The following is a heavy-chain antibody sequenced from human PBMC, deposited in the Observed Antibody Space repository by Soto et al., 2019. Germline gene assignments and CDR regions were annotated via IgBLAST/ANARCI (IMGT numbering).Heavy chain of an antibody. Sequence: EVQLLESGGGLVQPGGSLRLSCAASGFTFSSYAMSWVRQAPGKGLEWVSGISGSGGSTYYADSVKGRFTISRDNAKNTLYLQMNSLGAEETAVYYCAKKRAYYYDSSGSEYYFDYWGQGALVTVSS. V-gene: IGHV3-23*01. J-gene: IGHJ4*02. CDR2: ISGSGGST. D-gene: IGHD3-22*01. CDR3: AKKRAYYYDSSGSEYYFDY. CDR1: GFTFSSYA.